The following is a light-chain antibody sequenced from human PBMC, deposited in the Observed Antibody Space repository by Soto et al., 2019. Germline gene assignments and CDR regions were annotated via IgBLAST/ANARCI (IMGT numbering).Light chain of an antibody. CDR3: AAWDDSLNGYV. Sequence: QSVLTQPPSASRTPGQRVTISCSGSSSNIGSNTVNWYQQLPGTAPKLLIYSINHRPSGVPDRFSGSKSGTSASLAISGLQSEDEADYYCAAWDDSLNGYVFGTGTKLTVL. CDR1: SSNIGSNT. CDR2: SIN. V-gene: IGLV1-44*01. J-gene: IGLJ1*01.